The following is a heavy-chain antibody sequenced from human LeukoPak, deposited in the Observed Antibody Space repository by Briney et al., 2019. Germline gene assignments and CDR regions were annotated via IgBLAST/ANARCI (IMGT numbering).Heavy chain of an antibody. Sequence: GASVKVSCKASGGTFSSYAISWVRQAPGQGLEWMGRIIPILGVANYAQKFQGRVTITADKSTSTAYMELSSLRSEDTAAYYCARATATVVTLYWFDPWGQGTLVTVSS. CDR2: IIPILGVA. D-gene: IGHD4-23*01. CDR1: GGTFSSYA. J-gene: IGHJ5*02. CDR3: ARATATVVTLYWFDP. V-gene: IGHV1-69*04.